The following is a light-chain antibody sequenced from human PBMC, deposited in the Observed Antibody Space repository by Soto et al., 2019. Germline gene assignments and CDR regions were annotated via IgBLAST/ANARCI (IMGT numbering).Light chain of an antibody. J-gene: IGLJ2*01. CDR1: SSDVGGYNY. CDR2: DVS. Sequence: QSALTQPRSVSGSHGQSVTISCTGTSSDVGGYNYVSWYQKYPGKAPRLMIYDVSKRPSGVPDRFSGSKSGNTASLTISGLQAEDDADYFCCSHAGSFTFVFGGGTKLTV. V-gene: IGLV2-11*01. CDR3: CSHAGSFTFV.